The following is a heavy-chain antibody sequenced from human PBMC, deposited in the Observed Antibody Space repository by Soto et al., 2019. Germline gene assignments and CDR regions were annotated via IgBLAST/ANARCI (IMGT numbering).Heavy chain of an antibody. V-gene: IGHV1-69*01. D-gene: IGHD3-3*01. CDR1: GGTFSSYA. J-gene: IGHJ3*02. Sequence: QVQLVQSGAEVKKPGSSVKVSCKASGGTFSSYAISWVRQAPGQGLEWMGGIIAIFGTANYAQKFQGRVTITADESTNTAYMELSRLRTEDTDVYYCASSGGYYDFWSGRNDAFDIWGQGTMVTVSS. CDR3: ASSGGYYDFWSGRNDAFDI. CDR2: IIAIFGTA.